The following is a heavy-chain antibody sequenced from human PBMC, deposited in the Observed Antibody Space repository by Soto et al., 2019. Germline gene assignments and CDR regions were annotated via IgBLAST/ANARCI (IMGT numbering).Heavy chain of an antibody. CDR2: IYYSGPT. Sequence: PSETLSLTCTVSGGSISSGNYYWGWIRQPPGKGLEWIGSIYYSGPTYYNPSLKSRVTISVDTSKNLFSLKLSSVTAADTAVYYCARRLGVLPTSDYFDYWGQGTLVTVS. V-gene: IGHV4-39*01. D-gene: IGHD3-16*01. CDR1: GGSISSGNYY. J-gene: IGHJ4*02. CDR3: ARRLGVLPTSDYFDY.